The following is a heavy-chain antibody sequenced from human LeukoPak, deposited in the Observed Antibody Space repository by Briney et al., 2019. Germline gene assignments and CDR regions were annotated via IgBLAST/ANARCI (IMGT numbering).Heavy chain of an antibody. J-gene: IGHJ4*02. Sequence: PGGSLRLSCEGSGFTFSNYWMGWVRQAPGKGLQWVANIKTDGSEKYYVDSVKGRFTISRDNAKNSLYLQMNSLRAEDTAVYYCARDELYYYDSSGYQDYWGQGTLVTVSS. D-gene: IGHD3-22*01. CDR1: GFTFSNYW. CDR3: ARDELYYYDSSGYQDY. CDR2: IKTDGSEK. V-gene: IGHV3-7*01.